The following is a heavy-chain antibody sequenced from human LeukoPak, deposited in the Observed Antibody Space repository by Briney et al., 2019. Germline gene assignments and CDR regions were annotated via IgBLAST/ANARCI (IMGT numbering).Heavy chain of an antibody. CDR1: GYTFTGYY. CDR2: INPNNDYT. Sequence: GASVTVSCKASGYTFTGYYIHWVRQAPGQGLEWMGWINPNNDYTYYAQKFQGRVTLTRDTSISTVYMELSGLTSDDTALYYCAVAPGDYWGQGTLVIVSA. D-gene: IGHD2-21*01. J-gene: IGHJ4*02. V-gene: IGHV1-2*02. CDR3: AVAPGDY.